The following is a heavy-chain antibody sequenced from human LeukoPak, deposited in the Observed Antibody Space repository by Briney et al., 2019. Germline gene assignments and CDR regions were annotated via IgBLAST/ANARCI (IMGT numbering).Heavy chain of an antibody. D-gene: IGHD2-2*01. CDR1: GYTFTGYY. V-gene: IGHV1-18*04. CDR3: ARGHCSSTSCPRNWFDP. J-gene: IGHJ5*02. Sequence: ASVKVSCKASGYTFTGYYMHWVRQAPGQGLEWMGWISAYNGNTNYAQKLQGRVTMTTDTSTSTAYMELRSLRSDDTAVYYCARGHCSSTSCPRNWFDPWGQGTLVTVSS. CDR2: ISAYNGNT.